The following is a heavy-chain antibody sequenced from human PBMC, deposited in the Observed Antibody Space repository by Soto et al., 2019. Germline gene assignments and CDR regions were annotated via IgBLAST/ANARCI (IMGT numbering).Heavy chain of an antibody. J-gene: IGHJ3*02. Sequence: SVKVSCKASGGTFSSYAISWVRQAPGQGLEWMGGIIPIFGTANYAQKFQGRVTITADESTSTAYMELSSLRSEDTAVYYCAREPPGHYDSSGFPVRAFDIWGQGTMVTVSS. V-gene: IGHV1-69*13. CDR3: AREPPGHYDSSGFPVRAFDI. D-gene: IGHD3-22*01. CDR2: IIPIFGTA. CDR1: GGTFSSYA.